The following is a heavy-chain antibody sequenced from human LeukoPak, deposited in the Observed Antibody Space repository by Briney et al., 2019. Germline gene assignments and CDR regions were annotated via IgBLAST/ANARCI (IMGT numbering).Heavy chain of an antibody. D-gene: IGHD6-13*01. CDR3: ARSPGIAADDNWFDP. CDR1: GDSVSSYH. J-gene: IGHJ5*02. Sequence: SETLSLTCTVSGDSVSSYHWSWIRQPAGKGLEWIRRIYTTGFTNYSPSLKSRVTISVDTSKNQFSLKLSSVTAADTAVYYCARSPGIAADDNWFDPWGQGTLVTVSS. V-gene: IGHV4-4*07. CDR2: IYTTGFT.